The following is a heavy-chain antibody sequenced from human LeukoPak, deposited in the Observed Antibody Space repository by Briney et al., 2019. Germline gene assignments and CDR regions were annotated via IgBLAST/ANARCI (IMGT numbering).Heavy chain of an antibody. D-gene: IGHD3-9*01. Sequence: ASVKVSCKASGYTFTSYYMHWVRQAPGQGLEWMGIINPSGGSTSYAQKFQGRVTMTRDTSTSTVYMELSSLRSEDTVVYYCENDILTEGAFDIWGQGTMVTVSS. CDR1: GYTFTSYY. CDR2: INPSGGST. J-gene: IGHJ3*02. CDR3: ENDILTEGAFDI. V-gene: IGHV1-46*01.